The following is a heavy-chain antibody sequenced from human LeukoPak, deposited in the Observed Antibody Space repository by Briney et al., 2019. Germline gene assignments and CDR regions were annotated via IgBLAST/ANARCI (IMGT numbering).Heavy chain of an antibody. CDR1: GFTFSNSW. CDR3: ARDRGYPSFDY. D-gene: IGHD2-15*01. J-gene: IGHJ4*02. CDR2: INPDGSKV. Sequence: GGSLRLSCAAYGFTFSNSWMTWVRQAPGKDLEWVATINPDGSKVAYVGSVKGRFTISRDNAKNSVYLQMSSLRVEETGVFYCARDRGYPSFDYWGQGALVAVSS. V-gene: IGHV3-7*01.